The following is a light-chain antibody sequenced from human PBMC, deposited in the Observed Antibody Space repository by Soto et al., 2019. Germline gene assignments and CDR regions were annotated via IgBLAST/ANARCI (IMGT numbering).Light chain of an antibody. J-gene: IGKJ4*01. Sequence: EIVMTQSPATLSVSPGERATLSCRASQSVNSNLAWYRQKPGQAPRLLISDASTRATGVPARFSGSGSGTAFTLTISSLQSEDSGIYYCQQYNFWPPLTFGGGTKVETK. CDR2: DAS. CDR3: QQYNFWPPLT. V-gene: IGKV3-15*01. CDR1: QSVNSN.